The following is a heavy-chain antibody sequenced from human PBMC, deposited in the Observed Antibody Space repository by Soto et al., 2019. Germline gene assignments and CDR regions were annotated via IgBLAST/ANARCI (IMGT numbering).Heavy chain of an antibody. CDR2: ISYDGSNK. CDR1: GFTFSSYG. J-gene: IGHJ4*02. V-gene: IGHV3-30*18. D-gene: IGHD3-3*01. Sequence: QVQLVESGGGVVQPGRSLRLSCAASGFTFSSYGMHWVRQAPGKGLEWVAVISYDGSNKYYADSVKGRFTISRDNSKNTLYLQMNSLRAEVTAVYYCAKVPTYYDFWSGYYSFDYWGQGTLVTVSS. CDR3: AKVPTYYDFWSGYYSFDY.